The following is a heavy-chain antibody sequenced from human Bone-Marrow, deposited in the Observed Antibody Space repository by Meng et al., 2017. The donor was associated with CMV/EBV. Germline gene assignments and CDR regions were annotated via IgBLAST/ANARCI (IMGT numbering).Heavy chain of an antibody. V-gene: IGHV1-24*01. J-gene: IGHJ4*02. CDR1: GYTLTELS. D-gene: IGHD2-2*01. CDR3: ATVGEYPYYFDY. CDR2: FDPEDGET. Sequence: VRVVQSGGGVKKPGASVKVSCKVSGYTLTELSMHWVRQAPGKGLEWMGGFDPEDGETIYAQKFQGRVTMTEDTSTDTAYMELSSLRSEDTAVYYCATVGEYPYYFDYWGQGTLVTVSS.